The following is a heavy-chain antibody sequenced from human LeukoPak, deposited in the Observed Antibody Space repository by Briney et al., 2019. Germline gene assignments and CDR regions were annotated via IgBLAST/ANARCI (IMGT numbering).Heavy chain of an antibody. CDR2: IIPIFGTA. Sequence: SVEVSCKASGGTFSSYAISWVRQAPGQGLEWMGRIIPIFGTANYAQKFQGRVTITTDESTSTAYMELSSLRSEDTAVYYCARLAAAAPGFDYWGQGTLVTVPS. CDR1: GGTFSSYA. CDR3: ARLAAAAPGFDY. D-gene: IGHD6-13*01. V-gene: IGHV1-69*05. J-gene: IGHJ4*02.